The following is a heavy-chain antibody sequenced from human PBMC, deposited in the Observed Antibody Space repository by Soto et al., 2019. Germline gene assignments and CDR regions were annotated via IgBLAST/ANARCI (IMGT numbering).Heavy chain of an antibody. CDR3: ARVRYDYVWGSYRPYGMDV. J-gene: IGHJ6*02. D-gene: IGHD3-16*02. V-gene: IGHV4-30-2*01. CDR1: GGSISSGGYS. Sequence: PSETLSLTCAVSGGSISSGGYSWSWIRQPPGEGLEWIGYIYHSGSTYYNPSLKSRVTISVDRSKNQFSLKLSSVTAADTAVYYCARVRYDYVWGSYRPYGMDVWGQGTTVTVSS. CDR2: IYHSGST.